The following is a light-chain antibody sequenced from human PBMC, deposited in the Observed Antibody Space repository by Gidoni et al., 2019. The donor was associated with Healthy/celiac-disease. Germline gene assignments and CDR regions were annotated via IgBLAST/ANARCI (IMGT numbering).Light chain of an antibody. CDR3: CSYAGSYTYV. CDR2: DVS. Sequence: QSALTPPRPVSGSPGQSVTISCTGTSSDVGGYKYVSWYQQHPGKAPKLMIYDVSQRPSGVPDRFSGSKSGNTASLTISGLQAEDEADYYCCSYAGSYTYVFGTGTKVTVL. J-gene: IGLJ1*01. V-gene: IGLV2-11*01. CDR1: SSDVGGYKY.